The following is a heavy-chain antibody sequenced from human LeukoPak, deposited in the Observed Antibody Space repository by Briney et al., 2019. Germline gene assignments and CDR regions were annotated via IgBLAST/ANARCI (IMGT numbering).Heavy chain of an antibody. Sequence: GGSLRLSCGASGFTFSDYYMSWIRQAPGKGLEWVAYISSRRSYTKYADSVEGRLTISRDNAKNSLYLQMNSLRAEDTAVYYCARVLSSSWGAYYYYGMDVWGQGTTVTVSS. CDR1: GFTFSDYY. CDR3: ARVLSSSWGAYYYYGMDV. D-gene: IGHD6-13*01. J-gene: IGHJ6*02. CDR2: ISSRRSYT. V-gene: IGHV3-11*06.